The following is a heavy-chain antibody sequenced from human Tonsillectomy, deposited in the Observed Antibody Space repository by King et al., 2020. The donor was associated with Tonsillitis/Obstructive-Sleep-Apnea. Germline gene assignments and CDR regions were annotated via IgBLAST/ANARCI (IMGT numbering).Heavy chain of an antibody. Sequence: VQLVESGGGVVQPGRSLRLSCAASGLTFSSYGMHWVRQAPGKGLEWVAVIWYDGSNKYYSDSVKGRFTISRDNSKNTLFLQMNSLRADDTAVYYCTREADYGEGSDRAFDIWGQGTMVTVSS. CDR2: IWYDGSNK. CDR3: TREADYGEGSDRAFDI. D-gene: IGHD4-17*01. V-gene: IGHV3-33*01. J-gene: IGHJ3*02. CDR1: GLTFSSYG.